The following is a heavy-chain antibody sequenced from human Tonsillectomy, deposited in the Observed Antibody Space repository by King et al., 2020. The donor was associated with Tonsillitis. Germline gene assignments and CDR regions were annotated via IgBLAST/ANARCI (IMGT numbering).Heavy chain of an antibody. J-gene: IGHJ3*02. D-gene: IGHD6-19*01. CDR2: IYHSGST. Sequence: LQLQESGSGLVKPSQTLSLTCAVSGGSISSGGYSWSWIRQPPGKGLEWIGYIYHSGSTYYNPSLKSRVTISVDRSKNQFSLKLSSVTAADTAVYYCARGVDSSGWYEGAFDIWGQGTMVTVSS. CDR1: GGSISSGGYS. CDR3: ARGVDSSGWYEGAFDI. V-gene: IGHV4-30-2*01.